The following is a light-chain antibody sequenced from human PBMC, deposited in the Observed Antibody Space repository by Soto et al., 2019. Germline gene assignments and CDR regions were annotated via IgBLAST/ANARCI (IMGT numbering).Light chain of an antibody. J-gene: IGKJ5*01. CDR1: PTVSSY. Sequence: IGLTQSPATLSLWPGETAILSCRASPTVSSYLSWYQHKPGQAPRLLIYDASKRAPGIPARFSGSGSGTAFTLTISSLEPEDFAVYYCQQRSTSTTFGQGTRLEIE. CDR2: DAS. V-gene: IGKV3-11*01. CDR3: QQRSTSTT.